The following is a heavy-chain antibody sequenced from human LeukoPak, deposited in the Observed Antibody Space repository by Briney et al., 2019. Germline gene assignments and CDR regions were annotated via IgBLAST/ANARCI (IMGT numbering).Heavy chain of an antibody. CDR1: GFTFSSYE. Sequence: GGSLTLSCAASGFTFSSYELNWVRQAPGKGLEWVLYISSSGSTIYYADSVKGRFTISRDNAKNSLYLQMNGLRAEDMAVYYCAREGYSSPSYFYYGMDVWGQGTTVTVSS. J-gene: IGHJ6*02. CDR2: ISSSGSTI. V-gene: IGHV3-48*03. CDR3: AREGYSSPSYFYYGMDV. D-gene: IGHD6-6*01.